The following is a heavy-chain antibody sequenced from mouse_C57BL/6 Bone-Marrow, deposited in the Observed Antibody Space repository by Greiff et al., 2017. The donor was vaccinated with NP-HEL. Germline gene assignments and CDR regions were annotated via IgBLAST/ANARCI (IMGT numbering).Heavy chain of an antibody. V-gene: IGHV1-9*01. CDR3: ARQRMVTYFDY. CDR2: ILPGSGST. Sequence: VQLQQSGAALTKPGASVMLSCKATGYTFSGYWIEWVKQRPGHGLVWIGEILPGSGSTNYNEKFKGKATVTSDTSSNTAYMQLSSLTTEDSAIYYCARQRMVTYFDYWGQGTTLTVSS. J-gene: IGHJ2*01. D-gene: IGHD2-2*01. CDR1: GYTFSGYW.